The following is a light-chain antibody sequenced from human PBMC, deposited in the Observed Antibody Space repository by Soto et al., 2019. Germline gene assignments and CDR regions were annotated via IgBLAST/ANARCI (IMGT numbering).Light chain of an antibody. Sequence: EIVLTQSPGTLSLSPGEGATLSCRASQSVSSSFLAWHQQKPGQAPRLLIYGASSRATGIPARFSGSGSGTEFTLTISSLQSEDFTVYSCLQYHNLWAFGQGTKVDIK. CDR2: GAS. V-gene: IGKV3-20*01. J-gene: IGKJ1*01. CDR3: LQYHNLWA. CDR1: QSVSSSF.